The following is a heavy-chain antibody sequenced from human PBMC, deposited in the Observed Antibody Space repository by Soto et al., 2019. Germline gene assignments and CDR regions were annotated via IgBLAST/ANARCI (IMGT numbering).Heavy chain of an antibody. J-gene: IGHJ4*02. CDR3: ATFGPLEACSPHHDY. CDR1: YVSIISGNYY. Sequence: TLSLTCTVSYVSIISGNYYWTWIRQHPGKGLEWVGYIYHSGSTQYSPSLKSRLSMSVDTSKNQFSLKLSSVTSADTALYYCATFGPLEACSPHHDYGGQGTMV. CDR2: IYHSGST. V-gene: IGHV4-31*03. D-gene: IGHD3-10*01.